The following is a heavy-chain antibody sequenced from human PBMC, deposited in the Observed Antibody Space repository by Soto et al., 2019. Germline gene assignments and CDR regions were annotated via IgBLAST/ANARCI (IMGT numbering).Heavy chain of an antibody. CDR3: AKDGCSRTSCYYFDY. CDR1: AFTFSTYG. V-gene: IGHV3-33*06. D-gene: IGHD2-2*01. CDR2: IWYDGSNK. J-gene: IGHJ4*02. Sequence: PGGSLRLSCAASAFTFSTYGMHWVRQAPGKGLEWVAIIWYDGSNKYYADSVKGRFTISRDNSKKTLYLQMSSLRAEDTAIYYCAKDGCSRTSCYYFDYWGQGALVTVSS.